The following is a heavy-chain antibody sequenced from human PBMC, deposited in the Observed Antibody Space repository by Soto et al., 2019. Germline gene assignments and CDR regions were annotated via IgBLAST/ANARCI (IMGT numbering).Heavy chain of an antibody. Sequence: ASVKVSCKASGYTFTSYYMHWVRQAPGQGLEWMGIINPSGGSTSYAQKFQGRVTMTRDTSTSTVYMELSSLRSEDTAVYYCAREEPADYGDSHYYYYGMDVWGQGTTVTVSS. J-gene: IGHJ6*02. V-gene: IGHV1-46*01. D-gene: IGHD4-17*01. CDR3: AREEPADYGDSHYYYYGMDV. CDR1: GYTFTSYY. CDR2: INPSGGST.